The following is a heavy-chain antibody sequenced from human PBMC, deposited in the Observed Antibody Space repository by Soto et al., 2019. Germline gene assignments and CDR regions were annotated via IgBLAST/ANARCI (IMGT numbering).Heavy chain of an antibody. CDR3: AKGTEPNRVATIDAFDI. D-gene: IGHD5-12*01. V-gene: IGHV3-23*01. CDR2: ISGSGGST. CDR1: GFTFSSYA. J-gene: IGHJ3*02. Sequence: EVQLLESGGGLVQPGGSLRLSCAASGFTFSSYAMSWVRQAPGKGLEWVSAISGSGGSTYYADSVKGRFTISRDNSKNTRDRQMNSLRAEDTAVYDCAKGTEPNRVATIDAFDIWGQGTMVTVSS.